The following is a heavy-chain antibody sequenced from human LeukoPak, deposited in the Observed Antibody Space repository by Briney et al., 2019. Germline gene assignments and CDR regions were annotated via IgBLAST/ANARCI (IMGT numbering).Heavy chain of an antibody. CDR2: IYHSGTT. D-gene: IGHD2-15*01. CDR3: TRLSHVAGAPKVSWFDP. Sequence: PSETLSLTCTVSAYSISNGWLCGWIRQPPGKGLEWIASIYHSGTTYFNPSLKSRVTMSVDTSKNQFSLKLTSVTAADTAVYYCTRLSHVAGAPKVSWFDPWGQGTLVTVSS. CDR1: AYSISNGWL. V-gene: IGHV4-38-2*02. J-gene: IGHJ5*02.